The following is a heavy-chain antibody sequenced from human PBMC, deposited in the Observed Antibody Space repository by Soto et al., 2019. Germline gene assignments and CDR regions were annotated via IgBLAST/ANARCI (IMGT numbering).Heavy chain of an antibody. CDR1: GFIFSNAW. Sequence: VQLVESGGGLVKPGGSLRLSCAASGFIFSNAWMNWVRQAPGKGLEWVGRIRSKSDGGTTDAAAPVEGRFIISRDDSKKMLYLQMNSLKIEDTAVYYCTTGWSSRDYWGHGTPVTVSA. V-gene: IGHV3-15*07. D-gene: IGHD6-13*01. CDR2: IRSKSDGGTT. J-gene: IGHJ4*01. CDR3: TTGWSSRDY.